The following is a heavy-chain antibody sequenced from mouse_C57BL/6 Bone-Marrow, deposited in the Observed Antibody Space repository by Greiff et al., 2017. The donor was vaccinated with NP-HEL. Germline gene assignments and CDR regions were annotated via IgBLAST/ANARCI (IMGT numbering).Heavy chain of an antibody. V-gene: IGHV1-85*01. Sequence: QVQLKESGPELVKPGASVKLSCKASGYTFTSYDINWVKQRPGQGLAWIGWIYPRDGSTKYNEKFKGKATLTVDTSSSTAYMELHSLTSEDSAVYCCAGSNYFWFAYWGQGTLVTVSA. CDR1: GYTFTSYD. J-gene: IGHJ3*01. D-gene: IGHD2-5*01. CDR3: AGSNYFWFAY. CDR2: IYPRDGST.